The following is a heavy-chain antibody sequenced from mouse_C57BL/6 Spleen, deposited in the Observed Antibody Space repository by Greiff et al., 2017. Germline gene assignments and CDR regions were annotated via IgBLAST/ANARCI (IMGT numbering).Heavy chain of an antibody. V-gene: IGHV5-4*01. CDR1: GFTFSSYA. CDR3: AREDYYYGRSPAWCAY. Sequence: EVKVVESGGGLVKPGGSLKLSCAASGFTFSSYAMSWVRQTPEKRLAWVATLSDGGSYTYYPDNVKGRFTISRDNAKNNLYLQMSHLKSEDTAMYYCAREDYYYGRSPAWCAYWGQGTLVTVSA. D-gene: IGHD1-1*01. CDR2: LSDGGSYT. J-gene: IGHJ3*01.